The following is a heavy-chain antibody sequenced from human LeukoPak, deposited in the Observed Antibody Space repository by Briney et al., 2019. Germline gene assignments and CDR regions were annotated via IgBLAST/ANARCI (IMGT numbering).Heavy chain of an antibody. V-gene: IGHV4-34*01. J-gene: IGHJ4*02. CDR1: GGSLSGYY. CDR3: ARRGTAYCRGGNCYSDKYFDY. Sequence: PSETLSLTCAVYGGSLSGYYWTWIRQTPGKGLEWIGEINYSGNTNYNRSLKRRVTISADTSKNQFSLRLSSVTAADTAVYYCARRGTAYCRGGNCYSDKYFDYWGQGTQVTVSS. CDR2: INYSGNT. D-gene: IGHD2-15*01.